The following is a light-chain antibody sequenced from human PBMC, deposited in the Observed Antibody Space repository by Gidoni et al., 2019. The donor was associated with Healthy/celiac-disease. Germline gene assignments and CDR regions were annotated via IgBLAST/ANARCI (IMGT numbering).Light chain of an antibody. CDR3: QQYYSTPCT. Sequence: DIVMTQAPDSLAVSLGERATINCKSSQSVLYSSNNKNYLDWYQQKPGQPPKLLLYWASTRESGVPDRFSGSGSGTDFTLTISSLQAEDGAVYYCQQYYSTPCTFGQGTKVEIK. CDR1: QSVLYSSNNKNY. V-gene: IGKV4-1*01. J-gene: IGKJ1*01. CDR2: WAS.